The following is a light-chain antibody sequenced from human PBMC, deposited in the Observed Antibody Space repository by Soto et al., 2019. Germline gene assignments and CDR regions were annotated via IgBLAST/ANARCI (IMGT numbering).Light chain of an antibody. J-gene: IGKJ4*01. Sequence: EIVLTQSPDTLSLSPGERATLSCRASQSVRSNYLAWYQQKPGQAPRFLIYDASSRATGIPDRFSGSGSGSDFTLTISRLEPVDFAVYYCQQYGRSPLTFGGGTKVEIK. CDR3: QQYGRSPLT. CDR1: QSVRSNY. V-gene: IGKV3-20*01. CDR2: DAS.